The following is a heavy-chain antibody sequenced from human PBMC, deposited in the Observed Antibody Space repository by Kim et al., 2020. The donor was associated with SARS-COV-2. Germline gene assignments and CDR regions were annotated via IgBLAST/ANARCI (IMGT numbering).Heavy chain of an antibody. J-gene: IGHJ4*02. CDR2: INHSGST. CDR1: GGSFSGYY. CDR3: ARVGYSYGSEVDY. D-gene: IGHD5-18*01. Sequence: SETLSLTCAVYGGSFSGYYWSWIRQPPGKGLEWIGEINHSGSTNYNPSLKSRVTISVDTSKNQFSLKLSSVTAADTAVYYCARVGYSYGSEVDYWGQGTLVTVSS. V-gene: IGHV4-34*01.